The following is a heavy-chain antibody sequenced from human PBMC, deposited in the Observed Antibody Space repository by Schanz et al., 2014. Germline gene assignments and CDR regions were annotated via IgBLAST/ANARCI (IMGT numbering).Heavy chain of an antibody. CDR2: INPSGGST. CDR3: AKSLESCPGGRCSRGYFDY. V-gene: IGHV1-46*01. D-gene: IGHD2-8*02. CDR1: GYTFTSYY. J-gene: IGHJ4*02. Sequence: QVQLVQSGAEVKKPGASVKVSCKASGYTFTSYYMHWVRQAPGQGLEWMGIINPSGGSTSYAQKFQGRVTMTRDTSTSTVYMELSSLRSDDTAVYYCAKSLESCPGGRCSRGYFDYWGQGTLVTVAS.